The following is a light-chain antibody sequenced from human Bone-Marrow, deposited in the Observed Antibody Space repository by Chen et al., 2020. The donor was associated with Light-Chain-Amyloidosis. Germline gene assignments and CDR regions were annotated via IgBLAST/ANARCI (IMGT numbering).Light chain of an antibody. CDR2: DDS. Sequence: SYVLTQPSSVSVAPGQTATIACGGNNIGSTSVHWYQQTPGQAPLLVVYDDSDRPSGIPVRLSGSNSVNTATLTISRVEAGDEADYYCQVLGSSSDRPVFGGGTKLTVL. CDR1: NIGSTS. V-gene: IGLV3-21*02. J-gene: IGLJ3*02. CDR3: QVLGSSSDRPV.